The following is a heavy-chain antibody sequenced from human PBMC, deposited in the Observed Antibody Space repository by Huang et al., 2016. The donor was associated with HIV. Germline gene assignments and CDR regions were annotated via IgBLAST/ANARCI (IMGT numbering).Heavy chain of an antibody. Sequence: QMTLKESGPTLVKPTQTLTLTCTFSGFSLSTSGVGVCWIRQPPGKALEWIALIYWDDEKRYSPPLMSRRTITKDTSKNQVVLTMTNMDPVDTATYYCAHGYSTSWPHWYFDLWGRGTLVTVSS. CDR1: GFSLSTSGVG. CDR3: AHGYSTSWPHWYFDL. J-gene: IGHJ2*01. D-gene: IGHD2-2*01. CDR2: IYWDDEK. V-gene: IGHV2-5*02.